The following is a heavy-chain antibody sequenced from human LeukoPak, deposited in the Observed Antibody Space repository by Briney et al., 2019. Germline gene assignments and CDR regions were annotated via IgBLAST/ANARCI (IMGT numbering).Heavy chain of an antibody. CDR3: AKDRGYCSGGSCPRGMDV. CDR1: GFTFSSYA. Sequence: PGGSLRPSCAASGFTFSSYAMSWVRQAPGKGLEWVAVISYDGSNKYYADSVKGRFTISRDNSKNTLYLQMNSLRAEDTAVYYCAKDRGYCSGGSCPRGMDVWGQGTTVTVSS. CDR2: ISYDGSNK. D-gene: IGHD2-15*01. V-gene: IGHV3-30*18. J-gene: IGHJ6*02.